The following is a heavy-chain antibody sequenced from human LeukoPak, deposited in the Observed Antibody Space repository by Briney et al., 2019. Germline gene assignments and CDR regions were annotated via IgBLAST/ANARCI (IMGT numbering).Heavy chain of an antibody. CDR2: IYYSGST. D-gene: IGHD3-22*01. V-gene: IGHV4-31*03. CDR3: ARDNDSSGYYFDY. CDR1: GGSISSGGYY. Sequence: PSQTLSLTCTVSGGSISSGGYYWSWIRQHPGTGLEWIGYIYYSGSTYYNPSLKSRVTISVDTSKNQFSLKLSSVTAADTAVYYCARDNDSSGYYFDYWGRGTLVTVSS. J-gene: IGHJ4*02.